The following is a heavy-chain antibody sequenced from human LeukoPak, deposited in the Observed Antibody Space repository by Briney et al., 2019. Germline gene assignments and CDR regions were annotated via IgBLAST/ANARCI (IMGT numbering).Heavy chain of an antibody. V-gene: IGHV3-30*04. J-gene: IGHJ4*02. CDR3: ARGRILPAAKIDY. D-gene: IGHD2-2*01. Sequence: GGSLRLSCAASGFTFRRYAMHRVRQAPGKGLEWVGIISYDGTNKYYADSVKGRFNISRDNSNNSLYLQMNSLGAEDTAVYYCARGRILPAAKIDYWGQGTLVSVSS. CDR2: ISYDGTNK. CDR1: GFTFRRYA.